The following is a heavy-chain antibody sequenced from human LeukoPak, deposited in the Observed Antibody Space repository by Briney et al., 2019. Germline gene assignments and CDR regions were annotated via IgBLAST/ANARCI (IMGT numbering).Heavy chain of an antibody. CDR2: VSIDGSSK. D-gene: IGHD1-26*01. V-gene: IGHV3-30-3*01. CDR3: ARDRGSPLGSYFDV. J-gene: IGHJ4*02. Sequence: GGSLRLSCAASGFPFNTYILHWVRQAPDKGLEWVTVVSIDGSSKNYADSVKGRFTISRDNSKSTLYLHMSGLRPEDTAVYYCARDRGSPLGSYFDVWGQGTPVTVSS. CDR1: GFPFNTYI.